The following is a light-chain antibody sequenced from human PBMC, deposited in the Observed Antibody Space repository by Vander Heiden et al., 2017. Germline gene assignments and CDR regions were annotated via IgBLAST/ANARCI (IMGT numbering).Light chain of an antibody. J-gene: IGKJ2*01. Sequence: DIQLTQSPSSLSASLGDRVAITCRASQSISTYLNWYQQKPGKAPKLLIYAASSLQSDVPSRFSGRTSETEFTLTINSLQPEDLATYYCQQSYSTPHTFGQGTKLEIK. CDR1: QSISTY. V-gene: IGKV1-39*01. CDR3: QQSYSTPHT. CDR2: AAS.